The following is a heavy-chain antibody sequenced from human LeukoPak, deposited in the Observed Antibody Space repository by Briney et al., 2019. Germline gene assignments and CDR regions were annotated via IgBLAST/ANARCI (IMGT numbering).Heavy chain of an antibody. V-gene: IGHV3-48*03. CDR3: ARGARYYYYMDV. J-gene: IGHJ6*03. Sequence: GGSLRLSCAASGFTFSSYEMNWVRQAPGKGLEWVSYISSSGSTIYHADSVKGRFTISRDNAKNSLYLQMNSLRAENTAVYYCARGARYYYYMDVWGKGTTVTISS. CDR1: GFTFSSYE. D-gene: IGHD6-6*01. CDR2: ISSSGSTI.